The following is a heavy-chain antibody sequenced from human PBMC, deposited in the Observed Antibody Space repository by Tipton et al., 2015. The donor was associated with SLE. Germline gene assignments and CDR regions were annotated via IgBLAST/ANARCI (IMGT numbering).Heavy chain of an antibody. CDR1: GGSISSYY. J-gene: IGHJ4*02. Sequence: TLSLTCTVSGGSISSYYWSWIRQPPGKGLEWIGYIYYSGSTNYNPSLKSRVTISVDTSKNQFSLKLSSATAADTAIYYCASLGRIQDYWGQGTLVTVSS. CDR3: ASLGRIQDY. V-gene: IGHV4-59*01. CDR2: IYYSGST. D-gene: IGHD1-26*01.